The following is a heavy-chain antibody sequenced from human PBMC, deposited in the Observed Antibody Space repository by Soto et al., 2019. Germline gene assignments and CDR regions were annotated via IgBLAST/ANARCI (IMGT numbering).Heavy chain of an antibody. J-gene: IGHJ5*02. D-gene: IGHD3-3*01. Sequence: SETLSLTCTVTGGTISGYYWTWIRQSAGGGLEWIGRIYSSGSTNYNPSLKSRVTISLDTSMNHFSLRLSSVTAADTAVYYCARGQRFSDWFDPWGQGTLVTVS. CDR1: GGTISGYY. CDR2: IYSSGST. CDR3: ARGQRFSDWFDP. V-gene: IGHV4-4*07.